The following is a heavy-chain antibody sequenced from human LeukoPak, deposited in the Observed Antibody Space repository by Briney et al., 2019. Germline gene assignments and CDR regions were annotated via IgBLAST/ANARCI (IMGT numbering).Heavy chain of an antibody. Sequence: SETLSLTCTVSGGSISSYYWSWIRQPPGKGLEWIGYIYYSGSTNYNPSLKSRVTISVDTSKNRFSLKLSSVTAADTAVYYCARGGGSSWYTAAFDIWGQGTMVTVSS. D-gene: IGHD6-13*01. J-gene: IGHJ3*02. CDR3: ARGGGSSWYTAAFDI. CDR1: GGSISSYY. CDR2: IYYSGST. V-gene: IGHV4-59*01.